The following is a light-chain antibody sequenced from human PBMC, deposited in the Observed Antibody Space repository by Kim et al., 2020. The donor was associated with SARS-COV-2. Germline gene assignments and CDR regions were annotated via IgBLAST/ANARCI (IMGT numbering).Light chain of an antibody. CDR1: RGISNY. CDR2: AAS. Sequence: DIQMTQSPSSLSASVGDRVTITCRASRGISNYLAWYQQRPGKVPKLLIYAASTLQSGVPSRFSGGGSGTDFTLAISSLQPEDVATYYCQNYNSVPLTFGGGTKVEIK. J-gene: IGKJ4*01. CDR3: QNYNSVPLT. V-gene: IGKV1-27*01.